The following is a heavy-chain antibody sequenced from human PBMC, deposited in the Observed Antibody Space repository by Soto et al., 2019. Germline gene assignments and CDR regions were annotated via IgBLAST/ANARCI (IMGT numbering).Heavy chain of an antibody. CDR2: IIPIFGTT. Sequence: QVQLVQSGAEVKKPGSSVKVSCKASGGTFSNYAITWVRQAPGQGLEWVAIIIPIFGTTNVAQKFQGRVTITAAASTTTASMELSGLRSDDTAVYYCAKDGGADGYFGNWLDPWGQGTLVTVSS. V-gene: IGHV1-69*15. D-gene: IGHD5-12*01. CDR3: AKDGGADGYFGNWLDP. CDR1: GGTFSNYA. J-gene: IGHJ5*02.